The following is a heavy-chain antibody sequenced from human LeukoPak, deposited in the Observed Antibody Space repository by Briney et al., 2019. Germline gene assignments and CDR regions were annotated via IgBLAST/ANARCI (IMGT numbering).Heavy chain of an antibody. CDR1: GGSISSYY. V-gene: IGHV4-59*01. Sequence: SETLSLTCTVSGGSISSYYWSWIRQPPGKGLEWIGYIYYSGNTNYNPSLKSRVTISVDTSKNQFSLKVSSVTAADTAVYYCAAYDSTWFAFDYWGQGTLVTVSS. CDR3: AAYDSTWFAFDY. J-gene: IGHJ4*02. D-gene: IGHD6-13*01. CDR2: IYYSGNT.